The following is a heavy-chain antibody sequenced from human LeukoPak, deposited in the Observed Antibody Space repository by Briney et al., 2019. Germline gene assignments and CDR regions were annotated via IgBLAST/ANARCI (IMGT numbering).Heavy chain of an antibody. V-gene: IGHV3-21*01. Sequence: GGSLRLSCVASGFSFSSYSMNWVRQAPGKGLEWVSPISFSGNYIYYADSVRGRITLSRDNAKNSLFLQMNSLRAEDTAVYYCARERIQLWLHAFDIWGQGTMVTVSS. CDR2: ISFSGNYI. J-gene: IGHJ3*02. D-gene: IGHD5-18*01. CDR3: ARERIQLWLHAFDI. CDR1: GFSFSSYS.